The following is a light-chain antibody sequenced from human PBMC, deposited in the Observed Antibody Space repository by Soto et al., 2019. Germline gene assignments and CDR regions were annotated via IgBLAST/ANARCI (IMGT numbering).Light chain of an antibody. Sequence: QSVLTQPPSVSGAPGQRVTISCTGRSSNIGAGYDVHWYQQLPGTAPKLLIYDNNNRPSGVPDRFSGSKSGTSASLAITWLQSEDEADYYCQSYDSSLSGSVFGGGTKLTVL. CDR2: DNN. J-gene: IGLJ2*01. V-gene: IGLV1-40*01. CDR1: SSNIGAGYD. CDR3: QSYDSSLSGSV.